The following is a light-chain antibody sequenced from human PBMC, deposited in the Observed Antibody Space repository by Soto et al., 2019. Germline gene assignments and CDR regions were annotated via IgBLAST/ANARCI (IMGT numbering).Light chain of an antibody. CDR3: AAWDDSLNGDV. CDR2: EVS. Sequence: QSALTQPPSASGSPGQSVTISCTGTSSDVGGYNYVSWYQQHPGKAPKLMIYEVSKRPSGVPDRFSGSKSGNTASLTISGLQSEDEADYYCAAWDDSLNGDVFGTGTKLTVL. CDR1: SSDVGGYNY. J-gene: IGLJ1*01. V-gene: IGLV2-8*01.